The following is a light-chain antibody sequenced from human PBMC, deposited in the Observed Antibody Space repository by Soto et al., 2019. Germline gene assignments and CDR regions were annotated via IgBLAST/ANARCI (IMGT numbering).Light chain of an antibody. CDR3: SSYTSSSTPLV. J-gene: IGLJ1*01. Sequence: SVLTQPSSVSGSPGQSITISCPGTSSDVGGYNYVSWYQQHPGKAPKLMIYDVSNRPSGVSNRFSGSKSGNTASLTISGLQAEDEADYYCSSYTSSSTPLVFGTGTKVTVL. V-gene: IGLV2-14*01. CDR2: DVS. CDR1: SSDVGGYNY.